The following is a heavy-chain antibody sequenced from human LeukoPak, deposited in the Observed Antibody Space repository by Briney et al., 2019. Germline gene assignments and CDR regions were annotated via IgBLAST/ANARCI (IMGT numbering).Heavy chain of an antibody. J-gene: IGHJ5*02. Sequence: ASVKVSCKASGYTFTGYYMHWVRQAPGQGLERMGWINPNSGGTNYAQKFQGRVTMTRDTSISTAYMELSRLRSDDTAVYYCARDSSSLVRGLFDPWGQGTLVTVSS. D-gene: IGHD3-10*01. CDR3: ARDSSSLVRGLFDP. CDR1: GYTFTGYY. V-gene: IGHV1-2*02. CDR2: INPNSGGT.